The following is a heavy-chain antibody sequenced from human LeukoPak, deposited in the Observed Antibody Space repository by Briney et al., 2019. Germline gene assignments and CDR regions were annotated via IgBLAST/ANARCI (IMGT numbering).Heavy chain of an antibody. J-gene: IGHJ6*02. V-gene: IGHV3-30*18. CDR1: GFTFSSYG. CDR2: ISYDGSNK. Sequence: GRSLRLSCAASGFTFSSYGMHWVRQAPGEGLEWVAVISYDGSNKYYADSVKGRFTISRDNSKNTLYLQMNSLRAEDTAVYYCAKDLIAVAGEGYYYGLDVWGQGTTVTVSS. D-gene: IGHD6-19*01. CDR3: AKDLIAVAGEGYYYGLDV.